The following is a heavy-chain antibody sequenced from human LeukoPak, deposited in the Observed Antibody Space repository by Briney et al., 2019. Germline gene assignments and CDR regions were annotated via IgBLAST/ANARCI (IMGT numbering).Heavy chain of an antibody. CDR3: ARGDGYNGFRY. CDR2: IIPIVNMV. D-gene: IGHD5-24*01. V-gene: IGHV1-69*02. Sequence: SVKVSCKASGGTFSDYSISWVRQAPGQGFQWMGRIIPIVNMVDCAKRFQGRVTIIADKSTSTAHMELSSLRSEDTAVYYCARGDGYNGFRYWGQGTLVTVSS. J-gene: IGHJ4*02. CDR1: GGTFSDYS.